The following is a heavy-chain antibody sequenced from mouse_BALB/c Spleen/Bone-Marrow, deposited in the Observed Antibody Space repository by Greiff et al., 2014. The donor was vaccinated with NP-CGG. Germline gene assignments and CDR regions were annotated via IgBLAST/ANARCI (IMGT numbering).Heavy chain of an antibody. Sequence: VMLVESGPGLVAPSQSLSITCTVSGFSLISYGVHWVRQPPGRGLEWLGVIWAGGTTNYNSALMSRLSISKDNSKSQVFLKMNSLQTDDTAIYYCARDSDYGSTLFAYWGQGTLVTVSA. CDR3: ARDSDYGSTLFAY. V-gene: IGHV2-9*02. CDR2: IWAGGTT. D-gene: IGHD1-1*01. CDR1: GFSLISYG. J-gene: IGHJ3*01.